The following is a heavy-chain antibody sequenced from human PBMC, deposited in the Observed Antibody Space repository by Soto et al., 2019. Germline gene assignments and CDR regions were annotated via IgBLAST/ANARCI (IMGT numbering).Heavy chain of an antibody. Sequence: QVQLVQSGAEVKKPGASVKVSCKASGYTFTSYGISWVRQAPGQGLEWMGWISAYNGNTNYAQKLQGRVTMTTDTSTSTAYMDLRSLRSDATAVYYCASIYCSGGSCTNYFDYWGQGTLVTVSS. J-gene: IGHJ4*02. V-gene: IGHV1-18*01. CDR3: ASIYCSGGSCTNYFDY. D-gene: IGHD2-15*01. CDR1: GYTFTSYG. CDR2: ISAYNGNT.